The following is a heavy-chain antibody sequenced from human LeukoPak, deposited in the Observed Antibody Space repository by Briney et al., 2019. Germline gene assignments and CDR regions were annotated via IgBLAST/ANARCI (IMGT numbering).Heavy chain of an antibody. D-gene: IGHD3-10*01. J-gene: IGHJ4*02. CDR1: GYTFTSYD. Sequence: GASVKVSCKASGYTFTSYDINWVRQATGQGLEWMGWMNPNSGNTGYAQKFQGRVTMTRNTSISTAYMELSSPRSEDTAVYYCARGHRYYYGSGSYSIDYWGQGTLVTVSS. CDR3: ARGHRYYYGSGSYSIDY. CDR2: MNPNSGNT. V-gene: IGHV1-8*01.